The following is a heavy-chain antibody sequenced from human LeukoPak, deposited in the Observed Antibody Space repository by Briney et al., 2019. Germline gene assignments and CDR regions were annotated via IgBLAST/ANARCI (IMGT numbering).Heavy chain of an antibody. D-gene: IGHD4-11*01. CDR2: MNPNSGNT. Sequence: GASVKVSCKASGYTFTSYDINWVRQATGQGLEWMGWMNPNSGNTGYAQKFQGRVTITRNTSISTAYMELSSLRSEDTAVYYCARGRGIYSNYVRWFDPWGQGTLVTVSS. CDR1: GYTFTSYD. J-gene: IGHJ5*02. CDR3: ARGRGIYSNYVRWFDP. V-gene: IGHV1-8*03.